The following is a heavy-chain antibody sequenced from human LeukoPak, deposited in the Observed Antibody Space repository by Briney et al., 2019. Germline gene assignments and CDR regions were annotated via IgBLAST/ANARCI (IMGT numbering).Heavy chain of an antibody. CDR1: GFTFSSYA. Sequence: GGSLRLSCAASGFTFSSYAMSWVRQAPGKGLEWVSAISGSGGSTYYADSVKGRFTISRDNSKNTLYLQMNSLRAEDTALYYCAREGFSTMVRGNLDYWGQGTLVTVSS. V-gene: IGHV3-23*01. J-gene: IGHJ4*02. D-gene: IGHD3-10*01. CDR2: ISGSGGST. CDR3: AREGFSTMVRGNLDY.